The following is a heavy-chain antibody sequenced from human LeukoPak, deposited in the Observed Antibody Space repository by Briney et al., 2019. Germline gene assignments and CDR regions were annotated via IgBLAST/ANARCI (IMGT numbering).Heavy chain of an antibody. CDR2: IYSGGST. J-gene: IGHJ4*02. V-gene: IGHV3-66*02. CDR3: ARVPERDFWSGYFSAMSYYFDY. D-gene: IGHD3-3*01. CDR1: GFTVSSNY. Sequence: PGGSLRLPCAASGFTVSSNYMSWVRQAPGKGLEWVSVIYSGGSTYYADSVKGRFTISRDNSKNTLYLQMNSLRAEDTAVYYCARVPERDFWSGYFSAMSYYFDYWGQGTLVTVSS.